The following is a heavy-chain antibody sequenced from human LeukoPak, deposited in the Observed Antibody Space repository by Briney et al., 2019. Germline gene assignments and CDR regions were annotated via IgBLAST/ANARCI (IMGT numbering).Heavy chain of an antibody. V-gene: IGHV1-18*01. D-gene: IGHD4-17*01. J-gene: IGHJ4*02. Sequence: WASVKVSCKASGYTFTSFGINWVRQAPGQGLEWMGWIRTYNGNTNYAQKFQGRVTMTTDTSTSTASMELRSLGSDDTAVYYGARPGYVDYGGGFDYWGQGTLVTVSS. CDR3: ARPGYVDYGGGFDY. CDR1: GYTFTSFG. CDR2: IRTYNGNT.